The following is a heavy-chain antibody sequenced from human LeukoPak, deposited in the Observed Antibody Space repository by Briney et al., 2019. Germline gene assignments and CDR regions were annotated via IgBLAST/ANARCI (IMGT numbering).Heavy chain of an antibody. V-gene: IGHV3-23*01. J-gene: IGHJ4*02. CDR3: AKGLWDILVVPDAPFDY. Sequence: GGTLRLSCAASGFTFSNYGMSWVRQAPGKGLEWVSAISGSGGSTYYADSLKGRFTISRDNSKNTLYLQMNSLRAEDTAVYYCAKGLWDILVVPDAPFDYWGQGTLVTVSS. D-gene: IGHD2-2*01. CDR1: GFTFSNYG. CDR2: ISGSGGST.